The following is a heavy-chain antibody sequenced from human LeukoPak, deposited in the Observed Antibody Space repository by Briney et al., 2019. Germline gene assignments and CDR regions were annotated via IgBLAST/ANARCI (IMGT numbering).Heavy chain of an antibody. J-gene: IGHJ4*02. V-gene: IGHV3-21*04. CDR2: ISSSSIYI. CDR1: GFTFSSYS. Sequence: PGGSLRLSCAASGFTFSSYSMNWVRQAPGKGLEWVSSISSSSIYIYHADSVKGRFTISRDNAKNSLYLQMNSLRADDTAVYYCARRAGAYYWGQGTLVTVSS. D-gene: IGHD4/OR15-4a*01. CDR3: ARRAGAYY.